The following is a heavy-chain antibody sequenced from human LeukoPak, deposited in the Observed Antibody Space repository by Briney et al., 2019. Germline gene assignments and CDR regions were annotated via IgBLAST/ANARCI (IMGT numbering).Heavy chain of an antibody. J-gene: IGHJ4*02. CDR2: IYSGGST. Sequence: PGGSVRLSCAASGFTVSSNYMSWVRQAPGKGLEWVSVIYSGGSTYYADSVKGRFTISSDNSKNTLYLQMNSLRAEDTAVYYCARETAAGTDYWGQGTLVTVSS. D-gene: IGHD6-13*01. CDR3: ARETAAGTDY. CDR1: GFTVSSNY. V-gene: IGHV3-66*01.